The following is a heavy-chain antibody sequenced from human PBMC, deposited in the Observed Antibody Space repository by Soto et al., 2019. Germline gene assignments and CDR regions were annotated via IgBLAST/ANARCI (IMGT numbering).Heavy chain of an antibody. CDR3: ARRVCSGGSCYFSYYGMDV. Sequence: SETLSLTCTVSGGSISSSSYYWGWIRQPPGKGLEWIGSIYYSGSTYYNPSLKSQVTISVDMSKNQFSLKLSSVTAADTAVYYCARRVCSGGSCYFSYYGMDVWGQGTTVTVSS. D-gene: IGHD2-15*01. J-gene: IGHJ6*02. CDR2: IYYSGST. V-gene: IGHV4-39*01. CDR1: GGSISSSSYY.